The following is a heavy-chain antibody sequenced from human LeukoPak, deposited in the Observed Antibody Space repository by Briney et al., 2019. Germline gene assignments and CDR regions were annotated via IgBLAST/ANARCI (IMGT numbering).Heavy chain of an antibody. D-gene: IGHD1-1*01. CDR2: MNPNSGNT. V-gene: IGHV1-8*01. CDR3: ARWHWNGNWFDP. CDR1: GYTFTSYD. Sequence: ASVKVSCKASGYTFTSYDINWVRQATGQGLEWMGWMNPNSGNTGYAQKFQGRVTMTRNTSISTAYMELSSLRSEDMAVYYCARWHWNGNWFDPWGQGTLVTVSS. J-gene: IGHJ5*02.